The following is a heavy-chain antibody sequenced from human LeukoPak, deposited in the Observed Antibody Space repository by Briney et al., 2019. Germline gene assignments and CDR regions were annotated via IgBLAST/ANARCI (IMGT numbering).Heavy chain of an antibody. CDR3: VKRGYVSAAGTGFYYGMDV. CDR1: GFTFNNYA. Sequence: GGSLRLSCAASGFTFNNYAMSWVRQAPGKGLEWVSAISGSGGSTYYADSVKGRFTISRDNSKNTLYLQMNSLRAEDTAVYYCVKRGYVSAAGTGFYYGMDVWGQGTTVTVSS. V-gene: IGHV3-23*01. CDR2: ISGSGGST. D-gene: IGHD6-13*01. J-gene: IGHJ6*02.